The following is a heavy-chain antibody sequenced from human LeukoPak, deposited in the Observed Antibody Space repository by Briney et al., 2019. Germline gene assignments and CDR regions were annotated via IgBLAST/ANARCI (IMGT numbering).Heavy chain of an antibody. Sequence: GASVKVSCKASGGTFSSYTISWVRQAPGQGLEWMGRIIPILGIANYAQKFQGRVTIPADKSTSTAYMELSSLRSEDTAVYYCARGEMLDYRIDYWGQGTLVTVSS. D-gene: IGHD4-11*01. CDR2: IIPILGIA. CDR1: GGTFSSYT. CDR3: ARGEMLDYRIDY. V-gene: IGHV1-69*02. J-gene: IGHJ4*02.